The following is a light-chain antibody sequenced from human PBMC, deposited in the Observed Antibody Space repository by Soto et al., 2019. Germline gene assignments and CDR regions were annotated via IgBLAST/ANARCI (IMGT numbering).Light chain of an antibody. CDR1: QSVSSSY. CDR2: GAS. J-gene: IGKJ5*01. V-gene: IGKV3-20*01. Sequence: EIVLTQSPGTLSLSPGERGTFSCRASQSVSSSYLAWFQQKPGQAPRLLIYGASSRATGIPDRFSGSGSGTDFTLTISRLEPEDFAVYYCQQYSNLPITFGHGTRLEIK. CDR3: QQYSNLPIT.